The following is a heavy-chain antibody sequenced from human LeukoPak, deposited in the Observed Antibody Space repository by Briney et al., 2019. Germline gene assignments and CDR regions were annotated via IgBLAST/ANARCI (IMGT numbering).Heavy chain of an antibody. J-gene: IGHJ4*02. V-gene: IGHV1-46*01. CDR1: GYSFTSYY. D-gene: IGHD3-10*01. CDR2: INPSGGST. CDR3: ARAGFTIIRGLDDY. Sequence: ASVKVSCKASGYSFTSYYMHWVRQAPGQGLEWMGIINPSGGSTSYAQKFQGRVTMTRDMSTSTAYMELRSLRSDDTAVYYCARAGFTIIRGLDDYWGQGTLVTVSS.